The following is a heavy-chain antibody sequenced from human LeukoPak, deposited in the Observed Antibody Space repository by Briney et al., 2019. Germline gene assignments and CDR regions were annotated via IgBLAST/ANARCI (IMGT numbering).Heavy chain of an antibody. J-gene: IGHJ4*02. D-gene: IGHD2-15*01. V-gene: IGHV3-33*01. CDR2: IWYDGSNK. CDR1: GFTFSSYG. CDR3: ARDSPRYCSGGSCYPDY. Sequence: GGSLRLSCAASGFTFSSYGMHWVRQAPGKGLEWVAVIWYDGSNKYYADSAKGRFTISRDNSKNTLYLQMNSLRAEDTAVYYCARDSPRYCSGGSCYPDYWGQGTLVTVSS.